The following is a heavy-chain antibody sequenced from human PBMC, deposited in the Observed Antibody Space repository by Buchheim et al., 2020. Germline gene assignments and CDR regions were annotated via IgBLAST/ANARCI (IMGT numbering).Heavy chain of an antibody. Sequence: QVQLVKSGGGVVQPGRSLRLSCAASGFTFSSYGMHWVRQAPGKGLEWVAVISYDGSNKYYADSVKGRFTISRDNSKNTLYLQMNSLRAEDTAVYYCASGGSPEYYFDYWGQGTL. D-gene: IGHD2-15*01. CDR3: ASGGSPEYYFDY. V-gene: IGHV3-30*03. J-gene: IGHJ4*02. CDR1: GFTFSSYG. CDR2: ISYDGSNK.